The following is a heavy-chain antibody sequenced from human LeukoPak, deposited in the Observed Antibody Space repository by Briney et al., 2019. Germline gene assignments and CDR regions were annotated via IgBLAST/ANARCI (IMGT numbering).Heavy chain of an antibody. CDR3: ARHRRITMVRGVTLIWFDP. CDR2: INHSGST. J-gene: IGHJ5*02. CDR1: GGSFSGYY. V-gene: IGHV4-34*01. Sequence: NPSETLSLTCAVYGGSFSGYYWSWIRQPPGKGLEWIGEINHSGSTNYNPSLKSRVTISVDTSKNQFSLKLSSVTAADTAVYYCARHRRITMVRGVTLIWFDPWGQGTLVTVSS. D-gene: IGHD3-10*01.